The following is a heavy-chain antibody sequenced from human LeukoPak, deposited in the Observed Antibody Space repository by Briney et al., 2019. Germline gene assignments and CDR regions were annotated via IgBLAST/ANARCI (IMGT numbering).Heavy chain of an antibody. J-gene: IGHJ4*02. CDR3: AKGDTIDY. CDR1: GFTFSSYA. V-gene: IGHV3-23*01. CDR2: ISVGGGRT. Sequence: GGSLSLSCAASGFTFSSYAMNWVRPAPGEGLEWVSVISVGGGRTNYADYVKGRFTISRDNSKNTLHLQMSSLRAEDTALNCCAKGDTIDYWGQGTPVTVSS.